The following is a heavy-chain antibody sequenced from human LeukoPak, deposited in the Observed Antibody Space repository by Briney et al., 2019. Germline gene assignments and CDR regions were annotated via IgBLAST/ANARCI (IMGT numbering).Heavy chain of an antibody. CDR1: GFTFSNYA. D-gene: IGHD2-2*01. CDR2: ISGSGAST. J-gene: IGHJ4*02. V-gene: IGHV3-23*01. Sequence: GGSLILSCAASGFTFSNYAMGWVRQAPGKGLGWVSGISGSGASTYYADSVKGRFTISRDNSKNTLYLQMNSLRAEDTAVYYCARDWGYCSSTKCHLFDYWGQGTLVTVSS. CDR3: ARDWGYCSSTKCHLFDY.